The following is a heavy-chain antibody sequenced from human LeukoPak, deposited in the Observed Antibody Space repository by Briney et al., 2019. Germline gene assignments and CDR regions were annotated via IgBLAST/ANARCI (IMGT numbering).Heavy chain of an antibody. Sequence: PGGSLRLSCAASGFTFSDSYMTWIRQAPGKGLEWVSYITTSGSTIYADSLKGRFAISRDNAKNSLYLQMNSLRAEDTAVYYCARDDNSNWNIDYWGQGTLVTVFS. CDR2: ITTSGSTI. D-gene: IGHD1-1*01. J-gene: IGHJ4*02. CDR1: GFTFSDSY. CDR3: ARDDNSNWNIDY. V-gene: IGHV3-11*04.